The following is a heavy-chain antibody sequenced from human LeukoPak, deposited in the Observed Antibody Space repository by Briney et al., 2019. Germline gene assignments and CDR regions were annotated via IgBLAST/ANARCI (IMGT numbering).Heavy chain of an antibody. Sequence: SQTLSLTCTVSGGSIGDYYWSWIRQPPGQGLEWLGYIHYSGNTDYNPSLKSRLIISLDASKNQFSLNLSSVTAADTAVYYCARESPPDAFDIWGRGTVVTVSS. CDR1: GGSIGDYY. J-gene: IGHJ3*02. CDR3: ARESPPDAFDI. CDR2: IHYSGNT. V-gene: IGHV4-30-4*01.